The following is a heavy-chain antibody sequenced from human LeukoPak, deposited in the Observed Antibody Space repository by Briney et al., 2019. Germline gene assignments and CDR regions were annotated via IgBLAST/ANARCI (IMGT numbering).Heavy chain of an antibody. CDR2: INHSGST. Sequence: SETLSLTCAVYGGSFSGYYWSWIRQPPGKGLEWIGEINHSGSTNYNPSLKSRVTISVDTSKNQFSLKLSSVTAADTAVYYCARGFYGDNFGLKYWGQGTLVTVSS. CDR3: ARGFYGDNFGLKY. J-gene: IGHJ4*02. CDR1: GGSFSGYY. V-gene: IGHV4-34*01. D-gene: IGHD4-17*01.